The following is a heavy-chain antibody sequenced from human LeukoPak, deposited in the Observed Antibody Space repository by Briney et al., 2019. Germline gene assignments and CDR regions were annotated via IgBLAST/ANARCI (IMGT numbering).Heavy chain of an antibody. D-gene: IGHD6-13*01. V-gene: IGHV3-33*01. CDR2: IWYDGSNK. Sequence: PGRSLRLSCAASGFTFSSYGMHWVRQAPGKGLEWVAAIWYDGSNKYYADSVKGRFTISRDNSKNTLYLQMNSLRAEDTAVYYCARDSGAAAGSYYYYYGMDVWGQGTTVTVSS. CDR1: GFTFSSYG. J-gene: IGHJ6*02. CDR3: ARDSGAAAGSYYYYYGMDV.